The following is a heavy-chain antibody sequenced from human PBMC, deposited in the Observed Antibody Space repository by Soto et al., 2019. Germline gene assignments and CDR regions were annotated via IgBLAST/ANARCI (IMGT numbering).Heavy chain of an antibody. D-gene: IGHD3-22*01. CDR1: GFILGDFV. CDR3: VKDIRTYYFDSGGFDY. J-gene: IGHJ4*02. Sequence: SLRLSCAAPGFILGDFVMHWVRQAPGKGLEWVSGISWNTGTIGYADSVKGRFTISRDNAQSSLYLQMNSLTPEDTALYFCVKDIRTYYFDSGGFDYWGQGALVTVSS. CDR2: ISWNTGTI. V-gene: IGHV3-9*01.